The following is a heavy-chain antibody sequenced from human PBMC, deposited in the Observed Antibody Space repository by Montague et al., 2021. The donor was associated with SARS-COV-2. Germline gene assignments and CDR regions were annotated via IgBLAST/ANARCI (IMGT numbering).Heavy chain of an antibody. CDR2: ISSSSSYI. D-gene: IGHD3-9*01. J-gene: IGHJ6*02. CDR3: ARDHGILRYFDWLYEGGMDV. CDR1: GFTFSSYS. Sequence: SLRLSCAASGFTFSSYSMNWVRQAPGKELEWVSSISSSSSYIYYADSVKGRFTISRDNAKNSLYLQMNSLRAEDTAVYYCARDHGILRYFDWLYEGGMDVWGQGTTVTVSS. V-gene: IGHV3-21*01.